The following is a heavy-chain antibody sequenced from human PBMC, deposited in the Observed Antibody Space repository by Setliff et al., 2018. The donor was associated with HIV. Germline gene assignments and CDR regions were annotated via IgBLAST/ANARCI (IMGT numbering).Heavy chain of an antibody. CDR3: ARGVVAYDYGDLISLHYFDY. D-gene: IGHD4-17*01. CDR1: GDSISSRSYY. CDR2: IYTTGST. J-gene: IGHJ4*02. V-gene: IGHV4-39*07. Sequence: PSETLSLTCTVSGDSISSRSYYWGWIRQPPGKGLEWIGRIYTTGSTSYNPSLKSRVTISIDTPKNQFSLKLSSVTAADTAVYYCARGVVAYDYGDLISLHYFDYWGQGTLVTVSS.